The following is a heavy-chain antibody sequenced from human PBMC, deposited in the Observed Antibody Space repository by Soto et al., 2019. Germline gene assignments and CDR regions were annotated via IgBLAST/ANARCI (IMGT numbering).Heavy chain of an antibody. V-gene: IGHV5-10-1*01. CDR3: AGRGGGYDISHYGMDV. J-gene: IGHJ6*02. CDR1: GYSFTSYW. CDR2: IDPSDSYT. Sequence: GESLKISCKGSGYSFTSYWISWVRQMPGKGLEWMGRIDPSDSYTNYSPSFQGHVTISADKSISTAYLQWSSLKASDTAMYYCAGRGGGYDISHYGMDVWRQGTTVTVSS. D-gene: IGHD3-9*01.